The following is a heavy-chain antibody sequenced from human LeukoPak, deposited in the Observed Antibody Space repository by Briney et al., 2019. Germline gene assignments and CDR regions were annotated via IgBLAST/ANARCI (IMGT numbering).Heavy chain of an antibody. CDR3: AKARIKLPIAAAANDAFDI. CDR2: ISSSGNTI. Sequence: GSLRLSCAASGFTFSDYYMSWIRQAPGKGLEWVSYISSSGNTIYYADSVKGRFTISRDNAKNSLYLQMNSLRAEDTAVYYCAKARIKLPIAAAANDAFDIWGQGTMVTVSS. V-gene: IGHV3-11*04. D-gene: IGHD6-13*01. J-gene: IGHJ3*02. CDR1: GFTFSDYY.